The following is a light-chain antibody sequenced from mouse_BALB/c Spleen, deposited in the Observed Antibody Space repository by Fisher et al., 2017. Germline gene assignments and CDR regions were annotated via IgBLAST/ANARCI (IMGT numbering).Light chain of an antibody. CDR2: STS. V-gene: IGKV4-53*01. CDR1: SSISSSN. J-gene: IGKJ2*01. CDR3: QQRSSYPPT. Sequence: DIVITQTPAILSASPGEKVTITCSVSSSISSSNLHWYQQKSGTSPKLLIYSTSNLASGVPSRFSGSGSGTFYSLTISSVEAEDAATYYCQQRSSYPPTFGGGTKLEIK.